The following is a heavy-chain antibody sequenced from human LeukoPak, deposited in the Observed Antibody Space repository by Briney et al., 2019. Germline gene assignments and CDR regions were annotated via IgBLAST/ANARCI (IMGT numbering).Heavy chain of an antibody. D-gene: IGHD3-10*01. J-gene: IGHJ4*01. CDR1: GGSISSSNW. CDR2: IYHGGST. CDR3: ARGSIPMVRGVIIPKFDY. Sequence: SETLSLTCAVSGGSISSSNWWSWVRQPPGKGREWTGEIYHGGSTNYNPSLKSRVTISVDKSKNQFSLKLSSVTAADTAVYYWARGSIPMVRGVIIPKFDYWGPGTPVTVSS. V-gene: IGHV4-4*02.